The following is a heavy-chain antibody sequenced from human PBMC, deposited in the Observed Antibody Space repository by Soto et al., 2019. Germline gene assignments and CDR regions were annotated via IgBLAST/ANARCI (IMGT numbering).Heavy chain of an antibody. V-gene: IGHV5-51*01. J-gene: IGHJ3*02. CDR3: ARRPYCISTSCQPEFEQLGAFDI. CDR2: IYPGDSDT. D-gene: IGHD2-2*01. CDR1: GYSITSYW. Sequence: PGESMKISCKGAGYSITSYWIGWVRQMPGKGLEWMGIIYPGDSDTRYSPSFQGQVTISADKSISTAYLQWSSLKASDTAMYYCARRPYCISTSCQPEFEQLGAFDIWGQGTMVIVPS.